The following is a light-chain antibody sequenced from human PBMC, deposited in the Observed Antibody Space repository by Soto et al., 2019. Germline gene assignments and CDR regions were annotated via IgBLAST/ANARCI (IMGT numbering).Light chain of an antibody. CDR1: RSDVGGYKY. CDR3: SSYGGTNNVV. CDR2: EVT. Sequence: QSVLTQPPSASGSPGQSVTISCTGTRSDVGGYKYVSWYQHHPGKAPKVVIYEVTQRPSGVPDRFSGSQAGNTASLTVSGLQAEDEAEYYCSSYGGTNNVVFGGGPKLTVL. J-gene: IGLJ2*01. V-gene: IGLV2-8*01.